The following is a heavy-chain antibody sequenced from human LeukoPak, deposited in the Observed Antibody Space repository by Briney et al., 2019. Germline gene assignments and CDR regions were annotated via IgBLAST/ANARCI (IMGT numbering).Heavy chain of an antibody. CDR3: AREPYYYGSGSLYYFDY. D-gene: IGHD3-10*01. J-gene: IGHJ4*02. CDR2: IRYDGSNK. CDR1: GFTFRSYG. Sequence: GGSLRLSCAASGFTFRSYGMHWVRQAPGKGLEWVAFIRYDGSNKYYADSVKGRFTISRDNSKNTLYLQMSSLRAEDTAVYYCAREPYYYGSGSLYYFDYWGQGTLVTVSS. V-gene: IGHV3-30*02.